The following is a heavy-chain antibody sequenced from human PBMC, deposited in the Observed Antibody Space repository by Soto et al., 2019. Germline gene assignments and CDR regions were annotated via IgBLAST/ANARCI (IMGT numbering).Heavy chain of an antibody. CDR2: ISSSRSYI. CDR3: ARSWNYYYYYGMDV. D-gene: IGHD3-3*01. J-gene: IGHJ6*02. V-gene: IGHV3-21*01. CDR1: GFTFSSYS. Sequence: EVQLVESGGGLVKPGGSLRLSCAASGFTFSSYSMNWVRQAPGKGLEWVSSISSSRSYIYYADSVKGRFTISRDNAKNSLYLQMNSLRAEDTAVYYCARSWNYYYYYGMDVWGQGTTVTVSS.